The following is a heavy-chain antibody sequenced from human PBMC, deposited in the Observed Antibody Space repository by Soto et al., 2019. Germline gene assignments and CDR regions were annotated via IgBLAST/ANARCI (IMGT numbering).Heavy chain of an antibody. CDR1: GYTFTSYG. Sequence: ASVKVSCKASGYTFTSYGISWVRQAPGQGLEWMGWISAYNGNTNYAQKLQGRVTMTTDTSTSTAYMELRSLRSDDPAGYYCARDWRTMVRGVMPIDYWGQGTLVTVSS. D-gene: IGHD3-10*01. CDR2: ISAYNGNT. J-gene: IGHJ4*02. V-gene: IGHV1-18*01. CDR3: ARDWRTMVRGVMPIDY.